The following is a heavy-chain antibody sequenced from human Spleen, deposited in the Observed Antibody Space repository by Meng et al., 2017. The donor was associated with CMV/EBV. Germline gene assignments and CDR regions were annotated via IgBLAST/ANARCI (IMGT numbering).Heavy chain of an antibody. CDR1: GYTLTRYH. CDR2: INPNGDST. J-gene: IGHJ3*01. CDR3: ARSPSAFDGFDV. V-gene: IGHV1-46*01. Sequence: ASVKVSCKASGYTLTRYHMHWVRQAPGQGLEWMAIINPNGDSTNYAQRFQGRVTVTRDTSTSTVYMELSGLRSDDTAVYYCARSPSAFDGFDVWGQGTMVTVSS.